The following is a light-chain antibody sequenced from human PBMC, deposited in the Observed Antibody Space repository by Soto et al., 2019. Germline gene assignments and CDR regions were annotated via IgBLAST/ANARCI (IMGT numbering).Light chain of an antibody. CDR2: GAS. CDR3: QQYNTSPRT. Sequence: EIVMTQSPATLSVSPGERATLSCRASQTVLSNLAWYQQKPGQAPRLLIYGASNRATGIPDRFSGSGSGTDFTLTISRLEPEDFAVYYCQQYNTSPRTFGQGTKVDIK. V-gene: IGKV3D-15*01. J-gene: IGKJ1*01. CDR1: QTVLSN.